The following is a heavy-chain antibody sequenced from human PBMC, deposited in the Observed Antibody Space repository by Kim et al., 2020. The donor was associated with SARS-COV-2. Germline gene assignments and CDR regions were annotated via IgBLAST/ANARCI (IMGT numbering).Heavy chain of an antibody. Sequence: SVKVSCNASGGTFNYYAISWVRQAPGQGLEWMGGIIPILGAANYAQKFQGRVTITADEFTGTAYMELSSLRSDDTAVYYCAREYNKEATIYYGLDVWGQGTTVTFSS. J-gene: IGHJ6*02. D-gene: IGHD5-12*01. CDR1: GGTFNYYA. V-gene: IGHV1-69*13. CDR2: IIPILGAA. CDR3: AREYNKEATIYYGLDV.